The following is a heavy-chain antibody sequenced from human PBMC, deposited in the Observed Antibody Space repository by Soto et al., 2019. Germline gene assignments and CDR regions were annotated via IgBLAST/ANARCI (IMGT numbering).Heavy chain of an antibody. J-gene: IGHJ5*02. Sequence: SETLSLTCTVSGDSISNYYWNWIRQRAGKGLEWIGRIYTSGKTDYNPSLKSRVSMSVDTSKKQFSLRLSSVTAADTAVYYCATGHYYDNWFDPWGPGILVTVSS. D-gene: IGHD3-3*01. CDR3: ATGHYYDNWFDP. CDR1: GDSISNYY. V-gene: IGHV4-4*07. CDR2: IYTSGKT.